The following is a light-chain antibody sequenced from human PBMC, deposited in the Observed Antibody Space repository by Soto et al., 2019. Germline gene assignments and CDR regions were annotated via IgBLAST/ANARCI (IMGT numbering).Light chain of an antibody. V-gene: IGLV2-14*01. CDR1: SSDIGAYNH. J-gene: IGLJ1*01. CDR2: SVS. Sequence: QSVLTQPASVSGSPGQSITISCSGTSSDIGAYNHVAWIQQFPGKTPKLVIYSVSDRPSGVSYRFSGSKSGNTASLTISGLQADDEADYYCISYTVSRSYVFGTGTKVTVL. CDR3: ISYTVSRSYV.